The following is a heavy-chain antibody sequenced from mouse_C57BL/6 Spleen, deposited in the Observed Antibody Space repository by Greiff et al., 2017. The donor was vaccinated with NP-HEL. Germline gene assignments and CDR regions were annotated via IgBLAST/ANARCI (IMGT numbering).Heavy chain of an antibody. D-gene: IGHD1-1*01. CDR1: GYTFTSYW. Sequence: QVHVKQPGAELVKPGASVKLSCKASGYTFTSYWMHWVKQRPGRGLEWIGRIDPNSGGTKYNEKFKSKATLAVDKPSSTAYMQLSSLTSEDSAVYYCARLAITAGVDYAMDYWGQGTSVTVSS. CDR3: ARLAITAGVDYAMDY. V-gene: IGHV1-72*01. CDR2: IDPNSGGT. J-gene: IGHJ4*01.